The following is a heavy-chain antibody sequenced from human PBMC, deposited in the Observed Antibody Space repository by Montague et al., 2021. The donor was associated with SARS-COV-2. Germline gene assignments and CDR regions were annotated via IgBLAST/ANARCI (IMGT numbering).Heavy chain of an antibody. J-gene: IGHJ6*02. Sequence: TLSLTCTVSGGSISSGSYYWSWIRQPAGKGLEWIGRIYTSGSTNYNPSLKSRVTISVDTSKNQFSLRLRSVTAADTAVYYCASVGVGTMVRGIIPAYYYYGMDVWGQGTTVTVSS. CDR2: IYTSGST. D-gene: IGHD3-10*01. CDR1: GGSISSGSYY. CDR3: ASVGVGTMVRGIIPAYYYYGMDV. V-gene: IGHV4-61*02.